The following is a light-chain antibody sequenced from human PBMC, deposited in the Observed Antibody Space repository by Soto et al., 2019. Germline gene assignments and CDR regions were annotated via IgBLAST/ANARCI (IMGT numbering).Light chain of an antibody. Sequence: QAVVTQEPSLTVSRGGTVTLTCGSSTGAVTSGHYPYWFQQKPGQAPRTLIYDTSNKHSWTPARFSGSLLGGKAALTLSGAQPEDEAEYYCLLFYSGARLYVVFGGGTKLTVL. CDR2: DTS. V-gene: IGLV7-46*01. J-gene: IGLJ2*01. CDR3: LLFYSGARLYVV. CDR1: TGAVTSGHY.